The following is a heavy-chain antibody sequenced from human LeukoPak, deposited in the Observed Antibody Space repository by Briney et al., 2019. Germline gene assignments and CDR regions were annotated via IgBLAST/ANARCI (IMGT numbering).Heavy chain of an antibody. V-gene: IGHV3-53*01. Sequence: GGSLRLSCAASGFTVSSNYMSWVRQAPGKGLEWVSVIYSGGSTYYADSVKGRFTISRDNSKNTLYLQMNSLRAEDTAVYYCARDHKGMAAFDIWGQGTMVTVSS. D-gene: IGHD5-24*01. CDR1: GFTVSSNY. J-gene: IGHJ3*02. CDR2: IYSGGST. CDR3: ARDHKGMAAFDI.